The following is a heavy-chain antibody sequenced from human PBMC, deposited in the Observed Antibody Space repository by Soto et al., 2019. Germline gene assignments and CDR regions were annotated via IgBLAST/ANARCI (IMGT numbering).Heavy chain of an antibody. CDR1: GFTFSDHY. Sequence: EVQLVESGGGLVQPGGSLRLSCAASGFTFSDHYMDWVRQAPGKGLEWVGRSRNKANSYTTEYAASVKGRFTISRDDSQNSLYLQMNSLQTEDTALYYCVKFGYSSGWSPAYWGQGTLLTVSS. V-gene: IGHV3-72*01. J-gene: IGHJ1*01. CDR3: VKFGYSSGWSPAY. CDR2: SRNKANSYTT. D-gene: IGHD6-19*01.